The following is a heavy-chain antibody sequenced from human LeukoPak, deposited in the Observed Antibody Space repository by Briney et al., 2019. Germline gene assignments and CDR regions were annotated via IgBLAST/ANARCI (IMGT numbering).Heavy chain of an antibody. D-gene: IGHD2-15*01. CDR3: AREWEVVVAATREAHNWFDP. CDR2: MNPNSGNT. V-gene: IGHV1-8*01. Sequence: ASVKVSCKASGYTFTSYDINWVRQATGQGLEWMGWMNPNSGNTGYAQKFQGRVTMTRNTSISTAYMELSSLRSDDTAVYYRAREWEVVVAATREAHNWFDPWGQGTLVTVSS. CDR1: GYTFTSYD. J-gene: IGHJ5*02.